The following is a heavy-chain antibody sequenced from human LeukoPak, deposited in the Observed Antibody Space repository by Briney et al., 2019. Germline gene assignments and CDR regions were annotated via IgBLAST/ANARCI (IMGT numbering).Heavy chain of an antibody. D-gene: IGHD6-19*01. Sequence: GGSLRLSCAASGFTFSNVWMNWVRQAPGKGLEWVGRIRSKTHGEAIDYAAPVRGRFTISRDDSKNTLYLQLNSLKTEDTAVYYCVTKVIIAVTGNDYWGQGSLVTVSS. CDR3: VTKVIIAVTGNDY. CDR2: IRSKTHGEAI. J-gene: IGHJ4*02. CDR1: GFTFSNVW. V-gene: IGHV3-15*07.